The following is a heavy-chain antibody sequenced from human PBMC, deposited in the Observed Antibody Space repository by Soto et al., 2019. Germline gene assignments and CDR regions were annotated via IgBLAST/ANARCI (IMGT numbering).Heavy chain of an antibody. CDR2: ISYDGSNK. D-gene: IGHD3-3*01. CDR1: GFTFSSYG. CDR3: AKGGSGRTMFYYYYGMDV. V-gene: IGHV3-30*18. J-gene: IGHJ6*02. Sequence: QVQLVESGGGVVQPGRSLRLSCAASGFTFSSYGMHWVRQAPGKGLEWVAVISYDGSNKYYADSVKGRFTISRDNSKNTLYLQMNSLRAEDTAVYYCAKGGSGRTMFYYYYGMDVWGQGTTVTVSS.